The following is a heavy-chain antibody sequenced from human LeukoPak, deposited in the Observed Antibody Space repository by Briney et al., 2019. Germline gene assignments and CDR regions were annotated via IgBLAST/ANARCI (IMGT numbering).Heavy chain of an antibody. CDR1: GYTFTSYG. CDR2: ISAYSGNT. V-gene: IGHV1-18*01. Sequence: ASVKVSCKASGYTFTSYGISWVRQAPGQGLEWMGWISAYSGNTNYAQKLQGRVTMTTDTSTSTAYMELRSLRSDDTAVYYCARDGDIVVVPAAVHYYYYGMDVWGQGTTVTVSS. J-gene: IGHJ6*02. CDR3: ARDGDIVVVPAAVHYYYYGMDV. D-gene: IGHD2-2*01.